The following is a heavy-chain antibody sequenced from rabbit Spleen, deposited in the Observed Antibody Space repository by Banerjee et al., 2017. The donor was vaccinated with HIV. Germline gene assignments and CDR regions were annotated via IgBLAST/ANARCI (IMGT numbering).Heavy chain of an antibody. CDR2: IYPGGSGNT. V-gene: IGHV1S40*01. D-gene: IGHD8-1*01. Sequence: QSLEESGGGLVQPGGSLKLACEASGFSFSSGYDMCWVRQAPGKGLEWIACIYPGGSGNTYSATWAKGRFTISKTSSTTVTLQMASLTAADTATYFCARDAGTSFSTYGMDLWGPGTLVTVS. J-gene: IGHJ6*01. CDR1: GFSFSSGYD. CDR3: ARDAGTSFSTYGMDL.